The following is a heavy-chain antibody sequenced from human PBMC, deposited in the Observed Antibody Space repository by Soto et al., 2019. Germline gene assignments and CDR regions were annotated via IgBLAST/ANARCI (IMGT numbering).Heavy chain of an antibody. J-gene: IGHJ5*02. D-gene: IGHD4-4*01. CDR3: DRPKSNYQTINL. CDR1: GDSISSYY. CDR2: IYYSGSP. Sequence: WEALSLTCSVSGDSISSYYWSSIRQPPGKGLEWIAYIYYSGSPTYNPSLGSRVTLSSDTSKNQFSLRLGSVTAAAKAMYYCDRPKSNYQTINLWRQGSPVTVAA. V-gene: IGHV4-59*01.